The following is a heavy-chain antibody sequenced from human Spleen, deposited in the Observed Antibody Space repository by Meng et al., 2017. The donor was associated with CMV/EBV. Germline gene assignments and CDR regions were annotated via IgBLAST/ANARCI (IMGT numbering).Heavy chain of an antibody. J-gene: IGHJ6*02. Sequence: GESLKISCTGSGFTFSGFGMNWVRQAPGKGLEWVSYISSSGSTIYYADSVKGRFTISRDNAKNSLYLQMNSLRAEDTAVYYCAKGESFDVWGQGTTVTVSS. CDR1: GFTFSGFG. V-gene: IGHV3-48*04. CDR3: AKGESFDV. CDR2: ISSSGSTI. D-gene: IGHD2/OR15-2a*01.